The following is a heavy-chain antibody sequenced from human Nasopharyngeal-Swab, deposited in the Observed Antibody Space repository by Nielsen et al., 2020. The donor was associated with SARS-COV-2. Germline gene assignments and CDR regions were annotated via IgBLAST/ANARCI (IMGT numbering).Heavy chain of an antibody. J-gene: IGHJ3*02. D-gene: IGHD3-10*01. CDR3: AKDLRVRGVIINAFDI. CDR2: ISGSGGGT. Sequence: GESLKISCAASGFTFSSYAMSWVRQAPGKGLEWVSAISGSGGGTYYADSVKGRFTISRDNSKNTLYLQMNSLRAEDTAVYYCAKDLRVRGVIINAFDIWGQGTMVTVSS. V-gene: IGHV3-23*01. CDR1: GFTFSSYA.